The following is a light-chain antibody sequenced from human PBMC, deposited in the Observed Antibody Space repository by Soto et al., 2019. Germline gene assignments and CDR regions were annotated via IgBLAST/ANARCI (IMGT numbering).Light chain of an antibody. CDR1: SSDVGNYNY. CDR2: EVI. J-gene: IGLJ1*01. Sequence: QSVLNQPPSASGSPGQSVTISCTGGSSDVGNYNYVSWYQQHPGKAPKLMIYEVIKRPSGVPARFSGSKSGNTASLTVSGLQADDEADYYCTSYTDSNIYVFGSGTKVTVL. CDR3: TSYTDSNIYV. V-gene: IGLV2-8*01.